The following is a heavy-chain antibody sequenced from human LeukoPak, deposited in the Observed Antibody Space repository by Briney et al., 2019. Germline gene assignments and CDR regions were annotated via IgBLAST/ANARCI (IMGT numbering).Heavy chain of an antibody. CDR2: INPSGGST. CDR3: ARGDCSRGSYYLLDH. J-gene: IGHJ4*02. D-gene: IGHD2-15*01. CDR1: GYTFTSYY. V-gene: IGHV1-46*01. Sequence: ASVKVSCKASGYTFTSYYMHWVRQAPGQGLEWMGLINPSGGSTSYAQKFQGRVTVTRDTSTSTVYMELSSLRSEDTAVYYCARGDCSRGSYYLLDHWGQGTLVTVSS.